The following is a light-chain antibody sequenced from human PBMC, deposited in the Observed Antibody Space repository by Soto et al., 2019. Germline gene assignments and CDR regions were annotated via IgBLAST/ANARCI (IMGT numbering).Light chain of an antibody. V-gene: IGKV3-20*01. J-gene: IGKJ1*01. CDR3: HQSASSPLT. CDR2: AAS. Sequence: EIVLTQSPGTLSLSPGERATLSCRASQSVTSNYLAWYQQRPGQAPRLLIYAASNRATGIPDRFSGSGSGTDFTLTVSRLEPEDLAVYYCHQSASSPLTFGQGTKVDIK. CDR1: QSVTSNY.